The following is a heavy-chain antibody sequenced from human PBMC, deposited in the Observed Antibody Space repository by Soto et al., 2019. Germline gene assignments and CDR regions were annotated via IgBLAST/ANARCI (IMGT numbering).Heavy chain of an antibody. CDR2: FYYSGTT. V-gene: IGHV4-59*08. CDR3: ARRRFDRYNWNDPYGMEV. Sequence: WTWIRQPPGKGLEWIGYFYYSGTTNYNPSLNSRVTISVDTSKNQFSLKLTSVTAADTAVYYCARRRFDRYNWNDPYGMEVWGQGTTVTVSS. D-gene: IGHD1-20*01. J-gene: IGHJ6*02.